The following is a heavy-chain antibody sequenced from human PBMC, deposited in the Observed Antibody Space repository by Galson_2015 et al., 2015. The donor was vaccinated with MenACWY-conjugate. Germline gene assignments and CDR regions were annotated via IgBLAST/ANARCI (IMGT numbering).Heavy chain of an antibody. CDR2: IIPIFGTA. CDR3: ARAGGDGYNYWGGYFDY. V-gene: IGHV1-69*13. Sequence: SVKVSCKASGGTFSSYAISWVRQAPGQGLEWMGGIIPIFGTANYAQKFQGRVTITADESTSTAYMELSSLRSEDTAVYYCARAGGDGYNYWGGYFDYWGQGTLVTVSS. CDR1: GGTFSSYA. D-gene: IGHD5-24*01. J-gene: IGHJ4*02.